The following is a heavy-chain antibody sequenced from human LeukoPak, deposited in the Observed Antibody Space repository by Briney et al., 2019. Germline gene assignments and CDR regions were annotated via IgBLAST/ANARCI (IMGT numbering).Heavy chain of an antibody. Sequence: HPGRSLRLSCAASGFTFSSYAMHWVRQAPGKGLEWVAAISYDGSNKYYADSVKGRFTISRDNSKNTLYLQMNSLRAEDTAVYYCARDFGYYSPFWYWGQGTLVTVSS. CDR3: ARDFGYYSPFWY. V-gene: IGHV3-30-3*01. J-gene: IGHJ4*02. D-gene: IGHD3-22*01. CDR1: GFTFSSYA. CDR2: ISYDGSNK.